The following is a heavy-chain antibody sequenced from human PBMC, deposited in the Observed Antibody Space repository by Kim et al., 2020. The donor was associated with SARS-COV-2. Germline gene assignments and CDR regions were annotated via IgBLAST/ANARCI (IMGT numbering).Heavy chain of an antibody. J-gene: IGHJ4*02. Sequence: GGSLRLSCAASGFTFSDYYMSWIRQAPGKGLEWVSYISSSSSYTNYADSVKGRFTISRDNAKNSLYLQMNSLRAEDTAVYYCARGEMATSPDYCGQGTLVTVSS. CDR2: ISSSSSYT. D-gene: IGHD5-12*01. CDR1: GFTFSDYY. V-gene: IGHV3-11*06. CDR3: ARGEMATSPDY.